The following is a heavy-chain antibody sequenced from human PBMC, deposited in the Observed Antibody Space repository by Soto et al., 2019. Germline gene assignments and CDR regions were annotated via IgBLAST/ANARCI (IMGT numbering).Heavy chain of an antibody. CDR3: ARLTPRGFDP. J-gene: IGHJ5*02. CDR1: GYSFTSYW. Sequence: GESLKISCKVSGYSFTSYWITWVRQMPGKGLECMGRIDPNDSYTNYSPSFQRHVTFSADKSXXXXXXXXXXXXASDTAMYYCARLTPRGFDPWGQGTLVTVSS. D-gene: IGHD3-10*01. V-gene: IGHV5-10-1*01. CDR2: IDPNDSYT.